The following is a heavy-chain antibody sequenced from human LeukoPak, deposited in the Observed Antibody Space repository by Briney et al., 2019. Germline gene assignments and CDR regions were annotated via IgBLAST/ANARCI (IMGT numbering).Heavy chain of an antibody. J-gene: IGHJ4*02. CDR2: ISGSGGST. D-gene: IGHD6-19*01. Sequence: GGSLRLSCAASRFTFSSYAMTWVRQAPGKGLEWVSAISGSGGSTYYADSVKGRFTISRDNSKNTLYLQMNSLRAEDTAVYYCAKESIGWRLFDNWGQGTLVTVSS. V-gene: IGHV3-23*01. CDR3: AKESIGWRLFDN. CDR1: RFTFSSYA.